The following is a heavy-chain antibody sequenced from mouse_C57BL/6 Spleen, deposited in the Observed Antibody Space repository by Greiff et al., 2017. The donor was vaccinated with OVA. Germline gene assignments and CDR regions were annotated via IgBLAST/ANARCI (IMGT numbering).Heavy chain of an antibody. V-gene: IGHV15-2*01. CDR2: ILPSIGST. Sequence: QVQLQQSGSELRSPGSSVKLSCKASDSEFIPIAYMCWVRQKPGHGFEWIGGILPSIGSTIYGEKFEDKATLDADTPSNTAYLELNSLTSEDSAVYYCARGYDYDWFSYWGQGILVTVSA. CDR3: ARGYDYDWFSY. CDR1: DSEFIPIAY. D-gene: IGHD2-4*01. J-gene: IGHJ3*01.